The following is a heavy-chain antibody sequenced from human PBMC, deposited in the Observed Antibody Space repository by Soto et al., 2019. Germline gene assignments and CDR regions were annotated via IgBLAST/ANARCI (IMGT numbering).Heavy chain of an antibody. CDR2: ISSSGSTI. CDR3: ARDGIAARPTYYYYFYGMDV. J-gene: IGHJ6*02. CDR1: GFTFSDYY. V-gene: IGHV3-11*01. D-gene: IGHD6-6*01. Sequence: GGTLRLSCAASGFTFSDYYMSWIRQAPGKGLERVSYISSSGSTIYYADSVKGRFTISRDNAKNSLYLQMNSLRAEDTGVYYCARDGIAARPTYYYYFYGMDVWGQGTTVTVSS.